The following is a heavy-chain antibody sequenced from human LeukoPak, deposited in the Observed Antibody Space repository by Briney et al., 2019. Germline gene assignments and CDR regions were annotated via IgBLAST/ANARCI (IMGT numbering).Heavy chain of an antibody. V-gene: IGHV5-51*01. CDR1: GYNFTTHW. Sequence: GESLKISCKGSGYNFTTHWIGWVRQMPGKGLEWMGIIYPADSDTTYSPSCQGQVTISADTSITTAYLQWSSLKAPDTAIYYCARRADVWGSYRFFDHWGQGTLVTVSS. CDR3: ARRADVWGSYRFFDH. J-gene: IGHJ4*02. D-gene: IGHD3-16*02. CDR2: IYPADSDT.